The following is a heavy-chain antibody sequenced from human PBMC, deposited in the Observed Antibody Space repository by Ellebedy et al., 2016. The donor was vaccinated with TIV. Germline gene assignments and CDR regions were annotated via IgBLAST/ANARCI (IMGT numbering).Heavy chain of an antibody. D-gene: IGHD3-9*01. CDR2: ISWNSGSI. J-gene: IGHJ4*02. CDR3: ARDPRPYLRYGHYDF. Sequence: SLKISCAASGFTVDDYAMHWVRQAPGKGLEWVSGISWNSGSIGYADSVKGRFTISRDNAKNSLFLQMDNLRADDTAVYYCARDPRPYLRYGHYDFWGQGTLVTVSS. CDR1: GFTVDDYA. V-gene: IGHV3-9*01.